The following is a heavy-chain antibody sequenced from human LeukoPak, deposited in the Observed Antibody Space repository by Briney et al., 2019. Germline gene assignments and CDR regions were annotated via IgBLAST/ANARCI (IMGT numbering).Heavy chain of an antibody. CDR1: GGSIRSSYYY. CDR2: IYDSGST. CDR3: ARGRSYGYWSGSFDY. D-gene: IGHD5-18*01. Sequence: SETLSLTCTVSGGSIRSSYYYWGWIRQPPGKGLEWIGSIYDSGSTYYNPSLKSRVTISVDRSKNQFSLKLSSVTAADTAVYYCARGRSYGYWSGSFDYWGQGTLVTVSS. V-gene: IGHV4-39*07. J-gene: IGHJ4*02.